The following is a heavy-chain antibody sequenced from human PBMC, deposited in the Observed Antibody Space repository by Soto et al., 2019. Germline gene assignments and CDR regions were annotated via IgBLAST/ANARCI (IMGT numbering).Heavy chain of an antibody. D-gene: IGHD1-26*01. Sequence: SETLSLTCTVSGGSVSSGSYYWGWIRQPPGKGLEWIGSIYYSGSTYYNPSLKSRVTISVDTSKNQFSLKLSSVTAADTAVYYCATQEVGGSYVYTFEPWGQGTLVTVSS. CDR3: ATQEVGGSYVYTFEP. CDR2: IYYSGST. CDR1: GGSVSSGSYY. V-gene: IGHV4-39*01. J-gene: IGHJ5*02.